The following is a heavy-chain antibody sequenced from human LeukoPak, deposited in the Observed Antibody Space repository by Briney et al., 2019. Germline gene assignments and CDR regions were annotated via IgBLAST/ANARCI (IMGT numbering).Heavy chain of an antibody. CDR2: IIPIFGTA. CDR1: GGTFSIYA. Sequence: ASVKVSCKASGGTFSIYAISWVRQAPGQGLEWMGGIIPIFGTANYAQKFQGRVTITADESTSIAYMELSSLRSEDTAVYYCAREKYYYDSSGYSRHDAFDIWGQGTMVTISS. J-gene: IGHJ3*02. V-gene: IGHV1-69*13. CDR3: AREKYYYDSSGYSRHDAFDI. D-gene: IGHD3-22*01.